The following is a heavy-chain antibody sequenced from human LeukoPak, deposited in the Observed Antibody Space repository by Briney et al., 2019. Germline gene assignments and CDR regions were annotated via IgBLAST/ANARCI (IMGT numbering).Heavy chain of an antibody. D-gene: IGHD3-16*02. J-gene: IGHJ4*02. Sequence: QPGGSLRLSCAASGFTFDDYAMHWVRQAPGKGLEWVSLISGDGGSTYYADSVKGRFTISRDNSKNSLYLQMNSLRTEDTALYYCAKDIGEIMITFGGVIDGGYFDYWGQGTLATVSS. CDR2: ISGDGGST. CDR3: AKDIGEIMITFGGVIDGGYFDY. CDR1: GFTFDDYA. V-gene: IGHV3-43*02.